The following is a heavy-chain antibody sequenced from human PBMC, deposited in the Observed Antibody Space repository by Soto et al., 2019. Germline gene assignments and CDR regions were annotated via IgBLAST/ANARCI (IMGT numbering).Heavy chain of an antibody. Sequence: GGSLRLSCAASGFTFSSYGIHWVRQAPGKRLEWVALISYDGTDKYYADSVKGRFTISRDNSKNTLYLQMSSLGPEDTAVYYCVKERYAQLWLEDYGMDVWGQGXTVTVYS. D-gene: IGHD5-18*01. CDR2: ISYDGTDK. V-gene: IGHV3-30*18. CDR1: GFTFSSYG. J-gene: IGHJ6*02. CDR3: VKERYAQLWLEDYGMDV.